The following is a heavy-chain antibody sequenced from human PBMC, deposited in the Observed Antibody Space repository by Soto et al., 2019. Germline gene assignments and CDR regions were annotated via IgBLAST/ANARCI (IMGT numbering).Heavy chain of an antibody. D-gene: IGHD5-18*01. Sequence: ASVKVSCKASGYTFTSYAMHWVRQAPGQRLEWMGWINGGNGNTKYSQKFQGRVTITRDTSASTAYMELSSLRSEDTAVYYCARDPGYSYGYNWGQGTLVTVSS. CDR1: GYTFTSYA. CDR3: ARDPGYSYGYN. J-gene: IGHJ4*02. CDR2: INGGNGNT. V-gene: IGHV1-3*01.